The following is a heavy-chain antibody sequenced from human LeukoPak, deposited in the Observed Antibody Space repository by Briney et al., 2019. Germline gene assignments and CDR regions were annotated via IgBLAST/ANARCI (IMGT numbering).Heavy chain of an antibody. CDR3: ARPRLATNGLDCSSTSCYTHPFDY. D-gene: IGHD2-2*02. CDR2: INHSGST. CDR1: GGSFSGYY. Sequence: SETLSLTCAVYGGSFSGYYWSWIRQPPGKGLEWIGEINHSGSTNYNPFLKSRVTISVDTSKNRFSLKLSSVTAADTAVYYCARPRLATNGLDCSSTSCYTHPFDYWGQGTLVTVSS. J-gene: IGHJ4*02. V-gene: IGHV4-34*01.